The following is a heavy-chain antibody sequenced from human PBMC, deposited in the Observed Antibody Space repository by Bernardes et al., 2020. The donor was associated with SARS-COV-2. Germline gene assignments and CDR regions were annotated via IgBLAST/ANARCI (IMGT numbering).Heavy chain of an antibody. CDR3: ARHVYTYDITGGMDV. D-gene: IGHD3-9*01. CDR1: GGSIRTSDYY. CDR2: RYRDGST. V-gene: IGHV4-39*01. Sequence: SEPLYLTCSVSGGSIRTSDYYWGWIRRPPGKGLEWIGSRYRDGSTYHDPSLKSRVTISADTSKNQLSLKVTSVTSTDTAVYFCARHVYTYDITGGMDVWGQGTTVTVSS. J-gene: IGHJ6*02.